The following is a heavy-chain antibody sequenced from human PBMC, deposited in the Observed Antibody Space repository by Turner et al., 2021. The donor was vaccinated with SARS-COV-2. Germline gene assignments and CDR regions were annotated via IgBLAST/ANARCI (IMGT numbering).Heavy chain of an antibody. Sequence: QLQLQESGPGLVKPSETLSLPCTVSGGSISSSSYYWGWIRQPPGKGLEWIGSIYYSGSTYYNPSLKSRVTISVDTSKNQFSLKLSSVTAADTAVYYCARNSPKWYYYDSSGYYDYWGQGTLVTVSS. J-gene: IGHJ4*02. V-gene: IGHV4-39*01. CDR1: GGSISSSSYY. CDR3: ARNSPKWYYYDSSGYYDY. CDR2: IYYSGST. D-gene: IGHD3-22*01.